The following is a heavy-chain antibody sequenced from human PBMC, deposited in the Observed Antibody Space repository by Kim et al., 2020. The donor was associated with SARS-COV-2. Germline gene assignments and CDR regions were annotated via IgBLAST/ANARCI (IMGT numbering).Heavy chain of an antibody. CDR1: GFQFDGYS. D-gene: IGHD3-10*01. Sequence: GGSLRLSCATSGFQFDGYSLTWIRQAPGKGLEWVGFIRNDAKGGTSEYAASVKGRFTIARDDSSSVVYLHMNSLKTEATAVYFCARAFPYGSGSYAYF. CDR2: IRNDAKGGTS. CDR3: ARAFPYGSGSYAYF. V-gene: IGHV3-49*03. J-gene: IGHJ4*01.